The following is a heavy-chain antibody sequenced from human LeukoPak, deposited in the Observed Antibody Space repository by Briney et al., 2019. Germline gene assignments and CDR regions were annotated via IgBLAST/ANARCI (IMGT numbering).Heavy chain of an antibody. Sequence: SETLSLTCAVYGGSFSGYYWSWLRQPAGKGLEWIGRIYTSGSTNYNPSLKSRVTISVDTSKNQFSLKLSSVTAADTAVYYCARGLAYDILTGYSPNWFDPWGQGTLVTVSS. CDR3: ARGLAYDILTGYSPNWFDP. D-gene: IGHD3-9*01. CDR2: IYTSGST. J-gene: IGHJ5*02. CDR1: GGSFSGYY. V-gene: IGHV4-59*10.